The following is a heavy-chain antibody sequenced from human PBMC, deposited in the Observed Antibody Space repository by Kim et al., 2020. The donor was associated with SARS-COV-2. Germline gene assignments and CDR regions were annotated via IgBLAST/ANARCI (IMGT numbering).Heavy chain of an antibody. V-gene: IGHV3-30*04. CDR2: ISYDGSNK. CDR3: ARDRRSSSWYNY. CDR1: GFTFSSYA. Sequence: GGSLRLSCAASGFTFSSYAMHWVRQAPGKGLEWVAVISYDGSNKYYADSVKGRFTISRDNSKNTLYLQMNSLRAEDTAVYYCARDRRSSSWYNYWGQGTL. J-gene: IGHJ4*02. D-gene: IGHD6-13*01.